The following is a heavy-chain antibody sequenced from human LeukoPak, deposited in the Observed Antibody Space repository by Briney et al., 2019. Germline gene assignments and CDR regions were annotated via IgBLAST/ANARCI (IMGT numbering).Heavy chain of an antibody. CDR3: ARVVLWFGTGDAFDI. D-gene: IGHD3-10*01. CDR1: GYTFTSYG. CDR2: ISAYNGNT. Sequence: ASVKVSCKASGYTFTSYGIRWVRQAPGQGLEWMGWISAYNGNTNYAQKLQGRVTMTTDTSTSTAYMELRSLRSDDTAVYYCARVVLWFGTGDAFDIWGQGTMVTVSS. V-gene: IGHV1-18*01. J-gene: IGHJ3*02.